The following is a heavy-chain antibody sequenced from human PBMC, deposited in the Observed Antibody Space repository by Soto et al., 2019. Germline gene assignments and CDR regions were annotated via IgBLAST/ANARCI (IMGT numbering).Heavy chain of an antibody. CDR3: AGAGSRWLSSPTAAEFDY. CDR1: GGTFSSYA. V-gene: IGHV1-69*13. Sequence: ASVKVSCKASGGTFSSYAISWVRQAPGQGLEWMGGIIPIFGTANYAQKFQGRVTITADESTSTAYMELSSLRPEDTAVYYCAGAGSRWLSSPTAAEFDYWGQGTLVTVSS. CDR2: IIPIFGTA. D-gene: IGHD6-19*01. J-gene: IGHJ4*02.